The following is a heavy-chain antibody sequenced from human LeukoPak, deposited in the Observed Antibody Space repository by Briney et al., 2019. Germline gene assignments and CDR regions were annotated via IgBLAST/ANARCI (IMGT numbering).Heavy chain of an antibody. D-gene: IGHD6-13*01. CDR1: GGSISSGGYC. V-gene: IGHV4-31*03. J-gene: IGHJ4*02. CDR3: ARRIAAAGTFDY. Sequence: PSQTLSLTCTVSGGSISSGGYCWSWISQHPGKGLEWIGYIYYSGSTYYNPSLKSRVTISVDTSKNQFSLKLSSVTAAETAVYYCARRIAAAGTFDYWGQGTLVTVSS. CDR2: IYYSGST.